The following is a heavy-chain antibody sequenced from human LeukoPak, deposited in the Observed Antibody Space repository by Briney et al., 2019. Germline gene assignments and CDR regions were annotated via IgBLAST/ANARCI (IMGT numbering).Heavy chain of an antibody. D-gene: IGHD3-10*01. CDR3: AREIYYGSESYGCFDH. J-gene: IGHJ4*02. CDR1: GFTFSSYG. Sequence: GGSLRLSCAASGFTFSSYGMHWVRQAPGKGLEWVAVIWYDGSNKYYADSVKGRFTISRDNSKNTLYLQMNSLRAEDTAVYYCAREIYYGSESYGCFDHWGQGTLVTVSS. V-gene: IGHV3-33*01. CDR2: IWYDGSNK.